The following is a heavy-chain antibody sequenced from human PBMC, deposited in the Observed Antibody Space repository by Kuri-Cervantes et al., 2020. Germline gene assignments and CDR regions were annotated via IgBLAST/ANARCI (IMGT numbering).Heavy chain of an antibody. V-gene: IGHV1-18*01. D-gene: IGHD3-3*01. J-gene: IGHJ5*02. CDR2: ISAYNGNT. Sequence: ASVKVSCKVSGYTLTELSMHWVRQAPGQGLEWMGWISAYNGNTNYAQKLQGRVTMTTDTSTSTAYMELRSLRSDDTAVYYCARGAKRITIFGVVIRSNWFDPWGQGTLVTVSS. CDR1: GYTLTELS. CDR3: ARGAKRITIFGVVIRSNWFDP.